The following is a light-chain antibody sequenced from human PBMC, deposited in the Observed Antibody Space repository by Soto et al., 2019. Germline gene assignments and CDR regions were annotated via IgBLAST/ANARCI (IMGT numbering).Light chain of an antibody. Sequence: QSALTQPASVSGSPGQSITISCTGTSSDVGGYNYVSWYQQHPGKAPKLMIYEVTYRPSGVSNRFSGSKSGNTASLTISGLQTEDEADYYCSSYTSGSTPYVFGTGTKLTVL. CDR1: SSDVGGYNY. CDR3: SSYTSGSTPYV. J-gene: IGLJ1*01. CDR2: EVT. V-gene: IGLV2-14*01.